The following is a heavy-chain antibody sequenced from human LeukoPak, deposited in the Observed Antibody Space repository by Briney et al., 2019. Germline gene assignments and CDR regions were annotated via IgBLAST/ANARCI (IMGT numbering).Heavy chain of an antibody. Sequence: QSGGSLRLSCAASGFTFSSYWMPWVRQAPGKGLVWVSRINSDGSSITYADSVKGRFTISRDNSKNTLYLQMNSLRAEDTAVYYCARGITIFGVANWFDPWGQGTLVTVSS. CDR2: INSDGSSI. V-gene: IGHV3-74*03. CDR1: GFTFSSYW. J-gene: IGHJ5*02. D-gene: IGHD3-3*01. CDR3: ARGITIFGVANWFDP.